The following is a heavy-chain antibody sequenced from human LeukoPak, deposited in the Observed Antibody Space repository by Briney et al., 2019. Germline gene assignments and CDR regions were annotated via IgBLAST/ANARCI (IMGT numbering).Heavy chain of an antibody. D-gene: IGHD6-19*01. CDR3: ARGRSAVAGNY. Sequence: KPSETLSLTCAVYGGSFSGYYWSWIRQPPGKGLEWIGEINHSGSTNYNPSLKSRVTISVDTSKNQFSLKLSSVTAADTAVYYCARGRSAVAGNYWGQGTLVTVSS. CDR1: GGSFSGYY. J-gene: IGHJ4*02. V-gene: IGHV4-34*01. CDR2: INHSGST.